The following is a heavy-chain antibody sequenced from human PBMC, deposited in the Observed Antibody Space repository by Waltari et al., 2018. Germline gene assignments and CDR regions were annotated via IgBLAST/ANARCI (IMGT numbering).Heavy chain of an antibody. CDR2: ISPVFRSA. V-gene: IGHV1-69*01. D-gene: IGHD1-1*01. Sequence: QVQLVQSGAEVKKPGSSVKVSCKASGGTFSNYAITWVRQAPGQGLEWMGGISPVFRSAHYAQNVLDRVTITADESTSTAYMELMGLTSDDPAVYYCARPRTTVGTGLWNDGLQIWGQGTLVTVSS. J-gene: IGHJ3*02. CDR3: ARPRTTVGTGLWNDGLQI. CDR1: GGTFSNYA.